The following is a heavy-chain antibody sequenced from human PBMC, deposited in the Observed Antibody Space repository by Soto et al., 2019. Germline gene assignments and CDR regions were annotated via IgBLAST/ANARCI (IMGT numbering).Heavy chain of an antibody. CDR2: SSATGAGT. J-gene: IGHJ1*01. V-gene: IGHV3-23*01. Sequence: XGSLRLSCSASGVTLSSYGMTWVRQAPGKGLDWVSFSSATGAGTYYADSVKGRFTISRDNSKNTLYLQMTSLRADDTAVYYCAKDRRAGGNYGFYSDFWGQGALVTVTS. D-gene: IGHD1-7*01. CDR1: GVTLSSYG. CDR3: AKDRRAGGNYGFYSDF.